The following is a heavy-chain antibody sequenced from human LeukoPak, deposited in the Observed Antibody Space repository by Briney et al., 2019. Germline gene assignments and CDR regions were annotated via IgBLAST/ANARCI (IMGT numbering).Heavy chain of an antibody. Sequence: GGSVRLSCAASGFTFSAYTMHWVRQTPGKGLEWVAVISYDGTDKYYAGSVRGRFTISRDNAKDTLSLQMNSLRAEDTAVYYCVKGSVTYTGGYFDYWGQGTLVTVSS. D-gene: IGHD3-10*01. V-gene: IGHV3-30*03. CDR1: GFTFSAYT. CDR3: VKGSVTYTGGYFDY. CDR2: ISYDGTDK. J-gene: IGHJ4*02.